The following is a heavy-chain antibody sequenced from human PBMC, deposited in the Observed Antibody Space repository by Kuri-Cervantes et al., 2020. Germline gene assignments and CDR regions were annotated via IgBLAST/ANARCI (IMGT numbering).Heavy chain of an antibody. V-gene: IGHV3-23*01. J-gene: IGHJ6*02. CDR3: AREEVYGDYYYGMDV. Sequence: GESLKISCTASGFTFSSYAMSWVRQAPGKRLEWVSALRDNGNSPYYADSVKGRFTISRDNSKSTLYLQMNSLRTEDTAVYYCAREEVYGDYYYGMDVWGQGTTVTVSS. CDR1: GFTFSSYA. CDR2: LRDNGNSP. D-gene: IGHD5/OR15-5a*01.